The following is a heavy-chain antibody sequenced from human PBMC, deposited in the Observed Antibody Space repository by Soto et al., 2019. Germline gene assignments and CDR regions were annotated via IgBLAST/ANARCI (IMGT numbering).Heavy chain of an antibody. D-gene: IGHD7-27*01. CDR3: AREGELGIKGGFDY. V-gene: IGHV1-2*04. J-gene: IGHJ4*02. CDR1: GYTFTGYY. Sequence: ASVKVSCKASGYTFTGYYMHWVRQAPGQGLEWMGWINPNSGGTNYAQKFQGWVTMTRDTSISTAYMELSRLRSDDTAVYYCAREGELGIKGGFDYWGQGTLVTVSS. CDR2: INPNSGGT.